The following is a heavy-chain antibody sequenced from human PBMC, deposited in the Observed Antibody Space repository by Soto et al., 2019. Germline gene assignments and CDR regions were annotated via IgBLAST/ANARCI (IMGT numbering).Heavy chain of an antibody. D-gene: IGHD6-19*01. CDR3: ARKAYSSGWENYYFDY. CDR2: ISYDGSNK. J-gene: IGHJ4*02. CDR1: GFTFSSYA. V-gene: IGHV3-30-3*01. Sequence: VQLLESGGGLIQPGGSLRLSCAASGFTFSSYAMHWVRQAPGKGLEWVAVISYDGSNKYYADSVKGRFTISRDNSKNTLYLQMNSLRAEDTAVYYCARKAYSSGWENYYFDYWGQGTLVTVSS.